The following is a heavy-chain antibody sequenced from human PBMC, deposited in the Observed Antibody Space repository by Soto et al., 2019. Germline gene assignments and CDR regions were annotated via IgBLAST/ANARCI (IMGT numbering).Heavy chain of an antibody. CDR2: INPSGGST. Sequence: ASVKVSCKXSGYTFTSYYMHWVRQAPGQGLEWMGIINPSGGSTSYAQKFQGRVTMTRDTSTSTVYMELSSLRSEDTAVYYCARDLRYYYDSSGYSFDYWGQGTLVTVSS. CDR3: ARDLRYYYDSSGYSFDY. CDR1: GYTFTSYY. D-gene: IGHD3-22*01. V-gene: IGHV1-46*01. J-gene: IGHJ4*02.